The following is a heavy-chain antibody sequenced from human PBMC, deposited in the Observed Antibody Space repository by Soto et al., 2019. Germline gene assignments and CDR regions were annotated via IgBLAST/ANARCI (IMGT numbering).Heavy chain of an antibody. Sequence: QVQLVESGGGVVQPGRSLRLSCAASGFTFSSYAMHWVRQAPGKGLEWVAVISYDGSNKYYADSVKGRFTISRDNSKNTLYLQMNSLRAEDTAVYYCARQSGYYGSGSYYPYYFDYWGQGTLVTVSS. CDR2: ISYDGSNK. CDR3: ARQSGYYGSGSYYPYYFDY. V-gene: IGHV3-30*04. D-gene: IGHD3-10*01. CDR1: GFTFSSYA. J-gene: IGHJ4*02.